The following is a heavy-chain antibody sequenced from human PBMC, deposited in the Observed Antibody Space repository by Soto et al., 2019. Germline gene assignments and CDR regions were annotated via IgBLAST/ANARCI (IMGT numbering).Heavy chain of an antibody. D-gene: IGHD2-15*01. V-gene: IGHV4-30-4*01. J-gene: IGHJ5*02. CDR1: GGSISSGDYY. Sequence: PSETLSLTCTVSGGSISSGDYYWSWIRQPPGKGLEWIGYIYYSGSTYYNPSLKSRVTISVDTSKNQFSLKLSSVTAADTAVYYCARLVQLLQGRWFDPWGQGTLVTVS. CDR2: IYYSGST. CDR3: ARLVQLLQGRWFDP.